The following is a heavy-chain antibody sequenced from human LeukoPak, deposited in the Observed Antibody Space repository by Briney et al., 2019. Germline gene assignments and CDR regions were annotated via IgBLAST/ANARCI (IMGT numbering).Heavy chain of an antibody. J-gene: IGHJ4*02. Sequence: GGSLRLSCAASGFTFSSYGMHWVRQAPGKGLEWVAVISYDGSNKYYADSVKGRFTISRDNCKNTLYLQMNSLRAEDTAVYYCARSISARPVTVDYWSQGTLVTVSS. CDR3: ARSISARPVTVDY. V-gene: IGHV3-30*03. CDR2: ISYDGSNK. CDR1: GFTFSSYG. D-gene: IGHD6-6*01.